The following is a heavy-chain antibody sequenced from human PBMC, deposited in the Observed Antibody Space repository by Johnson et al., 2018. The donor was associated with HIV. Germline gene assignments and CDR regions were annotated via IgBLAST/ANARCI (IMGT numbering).Heavy chain of an antibody. J-gene: IGHJ3*02. Sequence: QVQLVESGGGVVQPGRSLRLSCAASGFTFSYYAMHWVRQAPGKGLEWMAVISHDGSNRYYADSVKGRFTISRDNSKNTLYLQMNGLRSEDTAVYYCAKDVGNYWPDAFDIWGQVTMVTVSS. CDR3: AKDVGNYWPDAFDI. CDR1: GFTFSYYA. V-gene: IGHV3-30*04. D-gene: IGHD3-22*01. CDR2: ISHDGSNR.